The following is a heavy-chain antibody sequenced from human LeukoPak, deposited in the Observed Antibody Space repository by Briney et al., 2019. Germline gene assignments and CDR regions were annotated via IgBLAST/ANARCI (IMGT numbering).Heavy chain of an antibody. CDR2: INHSGST. Sequence: SETLSLTCAVYGGSFSGYYWSWIRQPPGKGLEWIGKINHSGSTDYNPSLKSRVTISVDTSKNQFSLKLSSVTAADTAVYFCASYYYDSSGYPYSSFDYWGQGTLVTVSS. J-gene: IGHJ4*02. CDR1: GGSFSGYY. V-gene: IGHV4-34*01. CDR3: ASYYYDSSGYPYSSFDY. D-gene: IGHD3-22*01.